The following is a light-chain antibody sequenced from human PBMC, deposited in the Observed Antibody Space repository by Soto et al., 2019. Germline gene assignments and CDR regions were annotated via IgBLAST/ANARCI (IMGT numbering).Light chain of an antibody. Sequence: QSALTQPASVSGSPGQSITISCTGTSSDVVGYNYVSWYQQHPGKAPKLMIYEVSNRPSGVSNRFSGSKSGNTASLTISGLQAEDEADYYCNSYTSSSTLNVFGTGTKLTVL. CDR2: EVS. V-gene: IGLV2-14*01. J-gene: IGLJ1*01. CDR1: SSDVVGYNY. CDR3: NSYTSSSTLNV.